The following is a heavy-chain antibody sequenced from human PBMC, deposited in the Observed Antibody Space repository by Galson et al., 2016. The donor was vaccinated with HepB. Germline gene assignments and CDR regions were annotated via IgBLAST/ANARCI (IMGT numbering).Heavy chain of an antibody. Sequence: SLRLSCAASGLIVSANYLTWVRQAPGKGLEGVSVIYSDGRPYYSDSVRGRFTISRDNAKNTVYLQMNSLRVEDTAMYYCARDLPVATAGGLDLWGQGTMVTVSS. D-gene: IGHD4-23*01. V-gene: IGHV3-53*01. CDR2: IYSDGRP. J-gene: IGHJ3*01. CDR3: ARDLPVATAGGLDL. CDR1: GLIVSANY.